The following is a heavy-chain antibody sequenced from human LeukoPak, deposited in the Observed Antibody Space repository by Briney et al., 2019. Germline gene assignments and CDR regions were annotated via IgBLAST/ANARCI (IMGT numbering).Heavy chain of an antibody. CDR2: THHSGNT. V-gene: IGHV4-59*08. J-gene: IGHJ6*03. CDR3: ARVKGYCSSTSCYKRDYYYYMDV. Sequence: KPSETLSLTCIVSGDSVSGYYWNWIRQPPGKGLEWIGYTHHSGNTLYNPSLKSRVTTSVDTSKNQFSLSLSSVTAADTAVYYCARVKGYCSSTSCYKRDYYYYMDVWGKGITVTVSS. CDR1: GDSVSGYY. D-gene: IGHD2-2*02.